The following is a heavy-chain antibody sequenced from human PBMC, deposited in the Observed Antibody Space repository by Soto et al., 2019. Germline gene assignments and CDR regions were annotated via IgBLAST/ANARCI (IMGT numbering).Heavy chain of an antibody. Sequence: ASEKVSCKVSGYSLTELSMHWVRQAPGKGLEWMGGFDPEDGETIYAQKFHGRVTMTEDTATDIAYIELSCLNSQDTAVYSCASDVFGAVAVYFDFCDKGTLGTVS. J-gene: IGHJ4*02. CDR2: FDPEDGET. CDR1: GYSLTELS. D-gene: IGHD6-19*01. CDR3: ASDVFGAVAVYFDF. V-gene: IGHV1-24*01.